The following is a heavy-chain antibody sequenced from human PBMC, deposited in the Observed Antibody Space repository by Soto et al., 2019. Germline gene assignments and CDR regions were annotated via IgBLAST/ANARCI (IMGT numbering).Heavy chain of an antibody. J-gene: IGHJ5*02. CDR3: ARVPGP. Sequence: SETLSLTCAVYGGSFSGYYWSWIRQPPGKGLEWIGEINHSGVTNYKPSLKRRVTISVDTSKNQFSLQLKSVNAADTAVYYCARVPGPWGQGTLVTVSS. CDR2: INHSGVT. V-gene: IGHV4-34*01. CDR1: GGSFSGYY.